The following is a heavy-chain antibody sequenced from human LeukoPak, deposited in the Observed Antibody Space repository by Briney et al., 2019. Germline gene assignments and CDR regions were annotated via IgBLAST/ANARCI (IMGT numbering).Heavy chain of an antibody. Sequence: NPSETLSLTCTVSGDSISSYYWNWIRQPAGKGLEWIGRIYASGYTEYNPSLQTRVTMSVDTSKNEFSLKADTVTAADTAVYFCARNHIVTGTYFDSWGQGILVTVSS. V-gene: IGHV4-4*07. CDR1: GDSISSYY. CDR3: ARNHIVTGTYFDS. CDR2: IYASGYT. J-gene: IGHJ4*02. D-gene: IGHD3-10*01.